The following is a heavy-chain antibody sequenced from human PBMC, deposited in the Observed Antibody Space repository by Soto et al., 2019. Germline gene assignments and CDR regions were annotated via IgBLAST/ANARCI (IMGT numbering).Heavy chain of an antibody. D-gene: IGHD1-1*01. V-gene: IGHV4-4*07. CDR2: IYATGTT. J-gene: IGHJ5*02. CDR1: GASISGFY. CDR3: VRDGTKTLRDWFDP. Sequence: SETLSLTCTVSGASISGFYWSWIRKSAGKGLEWIGRIYATGTTDYNPSLKSRVMMSVDTSKKQLSLKFRSVTAADTAVYYCVRDGTKTLRDWFDPWGQGISVTVSS.